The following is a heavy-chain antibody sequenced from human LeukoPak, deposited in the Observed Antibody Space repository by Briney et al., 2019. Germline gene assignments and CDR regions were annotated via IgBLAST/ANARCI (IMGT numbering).Heavy chain of an antibody. J-gene: IGHJ4*02. CDR1: GYSFTSYW. CDR3: ARCYGAVAGKPYYFDY. V-gene: IGHV5-51*01. D-gene: IGHD6-19*01. Sequence: GESLKISCKGSGYSFTSYWIGWVRQMPGKGLEWMGIIYPGDSDTRYGPSFQGQVTISADKSISTAYLQWSSLKASDTAMYYCARCYGAVAGKPYYFDYWGQGTLVTVSS. CDR2: IYPGDSDT.